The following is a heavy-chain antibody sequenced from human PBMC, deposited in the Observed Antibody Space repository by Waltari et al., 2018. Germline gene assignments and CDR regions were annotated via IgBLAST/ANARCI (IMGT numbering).Heavy chain of an antibody. CDR2: ISANNGNT. D-gene: IGHD4-17*01. CDR1: GYTFTSYG. V-gene: IGHV1-18*01. J-gene: IGHJ6*02. Sequence: QVQLVQSGAEVKKPGASVKVSCKASGYTFTSYGISWVRQAPGHGLEWMGWISANNGNTNYAQKLQGRVTMTTDTSTSTAYMELRSLRSDDTAVYYCARGDDYGDYDDYYYYGMDVWGQGTTVTVSS. CDR3: ARGDDYGDYDDYYYYGMDV.